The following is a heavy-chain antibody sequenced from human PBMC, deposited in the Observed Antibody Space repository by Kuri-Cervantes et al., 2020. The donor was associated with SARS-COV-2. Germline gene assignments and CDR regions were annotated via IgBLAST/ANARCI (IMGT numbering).Heavy chain of an antibody. V-gene: IGHV3-23*01. CDR3: ARDLWYYGSGSSELTDAFDI. Sequence: GGSLRLSCAASGFTFSSYAMSWVRQAPGKGLEWVSGISGSGGITYYADSVKGRFTISRDNSKNTLYLQMNSLRAEDTAVYYCARDLWYYGSGSSELTDAFDIWGQGTRVT. D-gene: IGHD3-10*01. J-gene: IGHJ3*02. CDR1: GFTFSSYA. CDR2: ISGSGGIT.